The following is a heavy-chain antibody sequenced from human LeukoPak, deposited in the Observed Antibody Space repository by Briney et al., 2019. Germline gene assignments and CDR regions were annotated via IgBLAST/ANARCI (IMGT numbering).Heavy chain of an antibody. D-gene: IGHD2/OR15-2a*01. CDR1: GGSFSGYY. V-gene: IGHV4-34*01. CDR3: ARGRRLTVPLFYRNYYMDV. CDR2: IYHSGRT. Sequence: SETLSLTCAVYGGSFSGYYWSWIRQPPGKGLEWIGEIYHSGRTNYNPSLKSRVPISVDTSKNQFSLKLRSVPAADPAVYCCARGRRLTVPLFYRNYYMDVWGKGTPVTVSS. J-gene: IGHJ6*03.